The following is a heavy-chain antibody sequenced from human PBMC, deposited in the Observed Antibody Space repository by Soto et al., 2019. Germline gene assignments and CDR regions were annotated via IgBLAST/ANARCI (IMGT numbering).Heavy chain of an antibody. CDR2: IGAYNGNT. CDR3: ARGPLRGQLVLDLDY. J-gene: IGHJ4*02. Sequence: GASVKVSCKASGYTFTSYGISWVRQAPGQGLEWMGWIGAYNGNTNYAQKLQGRVTMTTDTSTSTAYMELRSLRSDDTAVYYCARGPLRGQLVLDLDYWGQGTLVTVSS. V-gene: IGHV1-18*01. D-gene: IGHD6-13*01. CDR1: GYTFTSYG.